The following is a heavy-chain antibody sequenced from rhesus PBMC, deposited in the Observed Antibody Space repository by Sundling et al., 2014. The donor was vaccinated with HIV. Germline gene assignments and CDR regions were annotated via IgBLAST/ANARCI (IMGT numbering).Heavy chain of an antibody. CDR3: ARDPNWNYGFYGLDS. V-gene: IGHV4-165*01. Sequence: QVQLQESGPGLVKPSDTLSLTCAVSGGAIYDHYWNWIRQAPGKGLEWIGFIGGTNGDTKYNPSLESRVTISRDTSKNQFSLKLNSVTAADTAVYYCARDPNWNYGFYGLDSWGQGVVVSVSS. CDR1: GGAIYDHY. J-gene: IGHJ6*01. CDR2: IGGTNGDT. D-gene: IGHD1-26*01.